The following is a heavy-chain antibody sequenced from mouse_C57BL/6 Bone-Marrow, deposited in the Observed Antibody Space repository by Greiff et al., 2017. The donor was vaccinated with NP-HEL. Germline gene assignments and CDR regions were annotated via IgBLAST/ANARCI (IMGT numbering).Heavy chain of an antibody. CDR3: ARWRQLRLQAMDY. D-gene: IGHD3-2*02. J-gene: IGHJ4*01. Sequence: VQLQQSGPELVKPGASVKMSCKASGYTFTDYNMHWVKQSHGKSLEWIGYINPNNGGTSYNQTFKGKATLTVNKSSSTAYMELHSLTSEDSAVYYCARWRQLRLQAMDYWGQGTSVTVSS. CDR2: INPNNGGT. V-gene: IGHV1-22*01. CDR1: GYTFTDYN.